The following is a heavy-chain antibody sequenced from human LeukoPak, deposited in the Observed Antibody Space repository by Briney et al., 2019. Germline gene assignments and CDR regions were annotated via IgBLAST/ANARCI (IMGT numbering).Heavy chain of an antibody. CDR1: GITLRSYW. D-gene: IGHD5-18*01. Sequence: PGGSLPLSRAASGITLRSYWMNWLRQAPGKGLKWVATINQDGRDKYYVDSVRGRFTISRDNAKNSLYLQMNSLRADDTAVYYCVTSPRGYTSHWGQGTLVTVSS. CDR2: INQDGRDK. J-gene: IGHJ4*02. CDR3: VTSPRGYTSH. V-gene: IGHV3-7*01.